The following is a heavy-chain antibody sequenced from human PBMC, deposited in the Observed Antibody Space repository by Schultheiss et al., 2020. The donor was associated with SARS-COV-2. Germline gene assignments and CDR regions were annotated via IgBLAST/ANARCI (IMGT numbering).Heavy chain of an antibody. Sequence: GSLRLSCAASGFTFSSYSMNWVRQAPGKGLEWVAVISYDGSNKYYADSVKGRFTISRDNAKNSLYLQMNSLRAEDTAVYYCAREGRGWLPLGTDPFDYWGQGTPVTVSS. CDR1: GFTFSSYS. D-gene: IGHD5-24*01. CDR2: ISYDGSNK. J-gene: IGHJ4*02. V-gene: IGHV3-30*12. CDR3: AREGRGWLPLGTDPFDY.